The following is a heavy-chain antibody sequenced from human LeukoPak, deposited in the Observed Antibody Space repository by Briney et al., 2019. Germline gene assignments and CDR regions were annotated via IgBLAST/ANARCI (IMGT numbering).Heavy chain of an antibody. D-gene: IGHD5-18*01. CDR1: GFTFSSYW. V-gene: IGHV3-74*01. Sequence: GRSLRLSCAASGFTFSSYWMHWVRQAPGKGLVWVSRINSDGSSTSYADSVEGRFTISRDNAKNTLYLQMNSLRAEDTAVYYCAREWSNSYGYGFDYWGQGTLVTVSS. CDR2: INSDGSST. CDR3: AREWSNSYGYGFDY. J-gene: IGHJ4*02.